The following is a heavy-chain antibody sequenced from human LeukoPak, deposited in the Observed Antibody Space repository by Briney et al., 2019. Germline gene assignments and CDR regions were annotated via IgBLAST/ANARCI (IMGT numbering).Heavy chain of an antibody. Sequence: GGSLRLSCAASGFTFSYYDMHWVRQVTGKSLEWVSGIGKDGSTYYPGSVKGRFTISRENAKNSLYLQMNSLRAEDTAVYYCIRDLGLSHAYGAFDVWGQGTMVTVSS. V-gene: IGHV3-13*01. CDR1: GFTFSYYD. J-gene: IGHJ3*01. D-gene: IGHD1-26*01. CDR3: IRDLGLSHAYGAFDV. CDR2: IGKDGST.